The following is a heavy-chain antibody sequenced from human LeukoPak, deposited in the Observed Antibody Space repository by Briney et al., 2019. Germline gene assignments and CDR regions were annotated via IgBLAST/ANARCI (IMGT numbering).Heavy chain of an antibody. CDR2: IYYSGST. CDR1: GGSTNSYY. V-gene: IGHV4-59*01. Sequence: SETLSLTCTVSGGSTNSYYWSWIRQPPGKGLEWIGYIYYSGSTSYNPSLKSRVIISVDTSKNQFSLKLSSVIAADTAVYYCARVKHTYGLDYWGQGTLVTVSS. J-gene: IGHJ4*02. D-gene: IGHD5-18*01. CDR3: ARVKHTYGLDY.